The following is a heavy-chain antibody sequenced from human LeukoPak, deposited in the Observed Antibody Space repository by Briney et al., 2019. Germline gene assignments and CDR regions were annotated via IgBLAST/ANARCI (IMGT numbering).Heavy chain of an antibody. D-gene: IGHD3-22*01. J-gene: IGHJ4*03. CDR2: ISYAGSNK. Sequence: PGVSLRLSCAASGFTFSSYGMHWVRQAPGKGLEWVSVISYAGSNKYSADSVKGRFTISRDNSKKTLYLQMHSLRAEDTAVYYCAESGYRSGYGFAFYDRGHVTLVTAYS. CDR3: AESGYRSGYGFAFYD. CDR1: GFTFSSYG. V-gene: IGHV3-30*18.